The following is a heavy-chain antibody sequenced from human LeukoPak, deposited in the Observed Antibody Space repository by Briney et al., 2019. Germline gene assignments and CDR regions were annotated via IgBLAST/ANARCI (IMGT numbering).Heavy chain of an antibody. J-gene: IGHJ4*02. CDR1: GFTFSSYG. V-gene: IGHV3-30*02. D-gene: IGHD3-10*01. CDR3: AKDRWVVRGGFDY. CDR2: IRYDGSNK. Sequence: PGGSLRLSCAASGFTFSSYGMHWVRQAPGKGLEWVAFIRYDGSNKYYAGSVKGRFTISRDNSKNTLYLQMNSLRAEDTAVYYCAKDRWVVRGGFDYWGQGTLVTVSS.